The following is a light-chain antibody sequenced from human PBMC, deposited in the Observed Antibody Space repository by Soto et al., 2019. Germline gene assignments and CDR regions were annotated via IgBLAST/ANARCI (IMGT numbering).Light chain of an antibody. J-gene: IGKJ5*01. V-gene: IGKV3-20*01. Sequence: PGERATLSCRASQSVSSSYLAWYQQKPGQAPRLLIYGASSRATGIPDRFSGSGSGTDFTLTISRLEPEDFAVYYCQQYGSSSLTFGQGTRLEIK. CDR3: QQYGSSSLT. CDR1: QSVSSSY. CDR2: GAS.